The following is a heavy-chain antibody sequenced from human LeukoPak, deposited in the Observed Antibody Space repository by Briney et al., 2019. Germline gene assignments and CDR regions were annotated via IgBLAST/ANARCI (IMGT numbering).Heavy chain of an antibody. V-gene: IGHV3-21*01. D-gene: IGHD1-26*01. CDR3: ARADLSGSYFHPHFLDY. Sequence: GGSLRLSCAASGFTFSSYNMNWARQPPGKGLEWVSSISDSSSYIYYADSVRGRFTISRDNAKNSLYLQMNSLRAEDTAMYYCARADLSGSYFHPHFLDYWGQGTLVTVSS. CDR1: GFTFSSYN. CDR2: ISDSSSYI. J-gene: IGHJ4*02.